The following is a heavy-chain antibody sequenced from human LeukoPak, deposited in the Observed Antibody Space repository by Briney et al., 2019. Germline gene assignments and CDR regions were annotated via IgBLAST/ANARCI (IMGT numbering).Heavy chain of an antibody. Sequence: PGGSLRLSCAASGFTFSSYSMSWVRQAPGKGLEWVSSISSSSSYIYYADSMKGRITVSRDNAKNTLYLQMNSLRAEDTAVYYCARVRTDSSGDYYEGFDYWGQGTLVTVSS. V-gene: IGHV3-21*01. J-gene: IGHJ4*02. D-gene: IGHD6-19*01. CDR2: ISSSSSYI. CDR3: ARVRTDSSGDYYEGFDY. CDR1: GFTFSSYS.